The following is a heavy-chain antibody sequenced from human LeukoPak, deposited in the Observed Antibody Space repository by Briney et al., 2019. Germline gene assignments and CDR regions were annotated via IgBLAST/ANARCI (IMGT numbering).Heavy chain of an antibody. V-gene: IGHV4-39*01. CDR3: ARQTGSGLFILP. Sequence: SETLSLTCTVSGVSISSSNSDWGWIRQPPGKGLELSGSIYYSGNTYYNASLKSQVSISIDTSKNQFSLRLTSVTTADTAVYYCARQTGSGLFILPGGQGTLVTVSS. CDR1: GVSISSSNSD. D-gene: IGHD3/OR15-3a*01. CDR2: IYYSGNT. J-gene: IGHJ4*02.